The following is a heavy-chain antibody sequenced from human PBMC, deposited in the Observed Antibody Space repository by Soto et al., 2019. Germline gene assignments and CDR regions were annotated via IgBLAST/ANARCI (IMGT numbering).Heavy chain of an antibody. Sequence: GGSLRLSCAASGFTFTTYAMSWVRQAPGKGLEWVSTISGSGGTTSYTDSVKGRFTISRDNSKNTLYLQMNSLRAEDTATYYCAKDWGIATRPVYDSWGQGTLVTVSS. CDR2: ISGSGGTT. CDR1: GFTFTTYA. D-gene: IGHD6-6*01. CDR3: AKDWGIATRPVYDS. J-gene: IGHJ4*02. V-gene: IGHV3-23*01.